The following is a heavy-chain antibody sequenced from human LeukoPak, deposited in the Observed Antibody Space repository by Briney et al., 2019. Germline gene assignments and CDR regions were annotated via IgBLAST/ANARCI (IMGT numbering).Heavy chain of an antibody. CDR1: GYRFTSYG. Sequence: ASVKVSCKASGYRFTSYGISWVRQAHGQGLEWMGWISAYNGNTNYAQKLQGRVTMTTDTSTSTAYMELRSLRSDGTAVYYCARDQENYSSSWYSSYYYYGMDVWGQGTTVTVSS. V-gene: IGHV1-18*01. J-gene: IGHJ6*02. CDR2: ISAYNGNT. D-gene: IGHD6-13*01. CDR3: ARDQENYSSSWYSSYYYYGMDV.